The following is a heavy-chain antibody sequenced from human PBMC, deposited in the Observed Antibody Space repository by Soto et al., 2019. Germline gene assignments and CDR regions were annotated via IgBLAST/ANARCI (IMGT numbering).Heavy chain of an antibody. CDR2: IIPYYNTL. V-gene: IGHV1-69*01. Sequence: QAQVVQSGAEVRKPGSSVKLSCKASEGTFNSYAIAWVRQAPGQGLEWMGGIIPYYNTLNYAQKFQDRGTITADDSTNTVYMELSSLRSDDTAVYFCAIGASRWYPYVFDSWAQGTLVTVSS. CDR3: AIGASRWYPYVFDS. J-gene: IGHJ4*02. CDR1: EGTFNSYA. D-gene: IGHD6-13*01.